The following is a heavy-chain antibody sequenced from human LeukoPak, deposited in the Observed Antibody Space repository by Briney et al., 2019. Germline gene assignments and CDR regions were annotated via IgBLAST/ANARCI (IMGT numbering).Heavy chain of an antibody. CDR2: IYTSGSS. CDR1: GGSISSYY. V-gene: IGHV4-4*07. D-gene: IGHD6-19*01. J-gene: IGHJ3*02. Sequence: PSETLSLTCTVSGGSISSYYWSWIRQPAGKGLEWIGRIYTSGSSNYNPSLRSRVTISVDTSKNHFSLKLSSVTAADTAVYYCARATAVAGHDAFDIWGQGTMVTVSS. CDR3: ARATAVAGHDAFDI.